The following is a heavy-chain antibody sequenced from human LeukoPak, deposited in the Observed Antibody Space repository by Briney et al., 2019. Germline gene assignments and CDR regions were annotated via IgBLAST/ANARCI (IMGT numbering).Heavy chain of an antibody. CDR2: IWSDGSNK. CDR3: ARDSGYYGSGSYYNPLFCYYYGMDV. D-gene: IGHD3-10*01. Sequence: GGSLRLSCAASGFTFFTYGMHWVRQAPGKGLEWVAVIWSDGSNKYYADSVKGRFTISRDNSKNTVYLQMNSLRAEDTAVYYCARDSGYYGSGSYYNPLFCYYYGMDVWGQGTTVTVSS. V-gene: IGHV3-33*01. CDR1: GFTFFTYG. J-gene: IGHJ6*02.